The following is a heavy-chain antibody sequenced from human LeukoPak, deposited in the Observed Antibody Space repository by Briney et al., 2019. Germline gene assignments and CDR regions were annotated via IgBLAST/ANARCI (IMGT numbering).Heavy chain of an antibody. J-gene: IGHJ5*02. CDR1: GGSISRYY. CDR3: ARLTGYSSESWFDP. V-gene: IGHV4-59*01. Sequence: NPSETLSLTCTVSGGSISRYYWSWIRQPPGKGLEWIGYIYYSGSTNYNPSLKSRVTISVDTSKNQFSLKLSSVTAADTAVYYCARLTGYSSESWFDPWGQGTLVTVSS. D-gene: IGHD3-9*01. CDR2: IYYSGST.